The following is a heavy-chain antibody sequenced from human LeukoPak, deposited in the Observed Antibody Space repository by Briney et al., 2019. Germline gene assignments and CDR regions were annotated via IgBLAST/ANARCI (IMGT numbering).Heavy chain of an antibody. D-gene: IGHD3-22*01. CDR2: FDPEDGET. CDR3: ATTYYSSGYYFKPHAFDI. J-gene: IGHJ3*02. V-gene: IGHV1-24*01. Sequence: ASVKVSCKVSGYTLTELSMHWVRQAPGKGLEWMGGFDPEDGETIYAQKFQGRVTMTEDTSTDTAYMELSSLRSEDTAVYYCATTYYSSGYYFKPHAFDIWGQGTMVTVSS. CDR1: GYTLTELS.